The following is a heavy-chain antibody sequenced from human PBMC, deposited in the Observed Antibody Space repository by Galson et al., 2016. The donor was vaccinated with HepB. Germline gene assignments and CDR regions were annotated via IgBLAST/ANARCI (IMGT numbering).Heavy chain of an antibody. CDR3: AKDDDDYNDAFDI. CDR2: ISGSGVGT. Sequence: SLRLSCAASGFTFTNYWMTWVRQAPGKGLEWVSAISGSGVGTYYADSVKGRFTISRDNSKNTLYLQMNSLRAEDTAVYYCAKDDDDYNDAFDIWGQGTMVTVSS. CDR1: GFTFTNYW. J-gene: IGHJ3*02. D-gene: IGHD5-24*01. V-gene: IGHV3-23*01.